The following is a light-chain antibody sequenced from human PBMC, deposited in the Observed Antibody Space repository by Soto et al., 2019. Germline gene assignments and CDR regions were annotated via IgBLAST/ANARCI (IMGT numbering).Light chain of an antibody. CDR2: AAS. CDR3: QKYNKAPWI. J-gene: IGKJ1*01. Sequence: DIKVTQSPPSLSASVGDRVTITCRASRDIDNSLAWYQQSPGKAPKLLIYAASTLQSGVPSRFRGSGSGTSFTLTITTLQPEDVATYYCQKYNKAPWIFGQGTKVDSK. V-gene: IGKV1-27*01. CDR1: RDIDNS.